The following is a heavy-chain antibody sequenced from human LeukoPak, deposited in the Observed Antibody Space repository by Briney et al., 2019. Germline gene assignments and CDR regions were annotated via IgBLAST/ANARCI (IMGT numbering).Heavy chain of an antibody. J-gene: IGHJ4*02. CDR3: ARRGSMTGPPPL. CDR1: GTSFSDYY. Sequence: SETLSLTCAVYGTSFSDYYWSWIRQAPGKGLEWIGEINHSGSTSYNPSLKSRVTISVDTSKNQFSLKLSSVTAADTAVYYCARRGSMTGPPPLWGQGTLVTVSS. V-gene: IGHV4-34*01. D-gene: IGHD6-6*01. CDR2: INHSGST.